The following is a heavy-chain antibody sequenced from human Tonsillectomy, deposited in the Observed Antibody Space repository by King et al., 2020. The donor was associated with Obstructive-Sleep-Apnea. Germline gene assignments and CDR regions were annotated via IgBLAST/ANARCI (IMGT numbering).Heavy chain of an antibody. D-gene: IGHD3-9*01. V-gene: IGHV2-5*02. CDR3: AHSPGGYFDWSKFFDY. CDR1: GFSLSTSGVG. Sequence: VTLKESGPPLVKPTQTLTLTCTFSGFSLSTSGVGVGWIRQPPGKALEWLALIYWDDDKRYSPSLKSRLTITKDTSKNQVVLSMTNMDPVDTATYYCAHSPGGYFDWSKFFDYWGQGALVTVSS. J-gene: IGHJ4*02. CDR2: IYWDDDK.